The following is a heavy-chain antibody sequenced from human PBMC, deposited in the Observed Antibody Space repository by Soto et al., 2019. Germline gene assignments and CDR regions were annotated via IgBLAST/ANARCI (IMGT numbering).Heavy chain of an antibody. CDR1: GDYIHVGRYY. CDR2: IYYTGKT. CDR3: GRDITSNANCIDH. J-gene: IGHJ5*02. V-gene: IGHV4-31*03. Sequence: TLSLISSVSGDYIHVGRYYWTSIRQRPGKGLEWMGYIYYTGKTYYNPSLESRLTMSVDRSKNQFSLRLTSVTAADAAVYFCGRDITSNANCIDHWGQGTLVTVS. D-gene: IGHD2-2*01.